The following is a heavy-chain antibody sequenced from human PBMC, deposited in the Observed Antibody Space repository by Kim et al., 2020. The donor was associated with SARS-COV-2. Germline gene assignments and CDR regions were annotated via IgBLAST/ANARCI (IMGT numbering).Heavy chain of an antibody. D-gene: IGHD1-26*01. CDR2: ISSSSSYI. V-gene: IGHV3-21*01. J-gene: IGHJ6*02. Sequence: GGSLRLSCAASGFTFSSYSMNWVRQAPGKGLEWVSSISSSSSYIYYADSVKGRFTISRDNAKNSLYLQMNSLRAEDTAVYYCARDRYSGSYFGYYYYGMDVWGQGTTVTVSS. CDR1: GFTFSSYS. CDR3: ARDRYSGSYFGYYYYGMDV.